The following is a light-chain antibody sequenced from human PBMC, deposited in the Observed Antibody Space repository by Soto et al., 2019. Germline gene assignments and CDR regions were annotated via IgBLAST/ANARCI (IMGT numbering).Light chain of an antibody. CDR1: SSDVGGYNY. CDR2: DVS. Sequence: QSALTQPASGSGYPGQSITISCTGTSSDVGGYNYVSWYQQHPGKAPKLMIYDVSNRPSGVSNRFSGSKSGNTASLTISGLQAEDEADYYCSSYTSSSTLTFYVFGTGTKVTVL. CDR3: SSYTSSSTLTFYV. J-gene: IGLJ1*01. V-gene: IGLV2-14*01.